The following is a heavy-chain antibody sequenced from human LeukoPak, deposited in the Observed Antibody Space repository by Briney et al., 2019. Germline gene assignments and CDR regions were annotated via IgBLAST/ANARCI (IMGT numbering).Heavy chain of an antibody. D-gene: IGHD2-2*01. CDR2: IIPIFGIA. J-gene: IGHJ6*02. Sequence: SVKVSCKASGGTFISYAISWVRQAPGQGLEWMGRIIPIFGIANYAQKFQGRVTITADKSTSTAYMELSSLRSEDTAVYYCAHIGVGDYDYGMDVWGQGTTVTVSS. CDR1: GGTFISYA. CDR3: AHIGVGDYDYGMDV. V-gene: IGHV1-69*04.